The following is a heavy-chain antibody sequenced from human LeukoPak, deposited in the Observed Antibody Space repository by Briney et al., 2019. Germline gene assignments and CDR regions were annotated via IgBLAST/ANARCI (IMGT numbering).Heavy chain of an antibody. D-gene: IGHD3-22*01. V-gene: IGHV4-30-2*01. CDR2: IYHSGST. CDR1: GGSISSGGYS. J-gene: IGHJ4*02. Sequence: SQTLSLTCAVSGGSISSGGYSWSWIRQPPWKGLEWIGYIYHSGSTYYNPSLKSRVTISVDRSTKQFSLKLSSVTAADTAVYYCARVRYYYDSSGYRTDLFDYWGQGPLVTVSS. CDR3: ARVRYYYDSSGYRTDLFDY.